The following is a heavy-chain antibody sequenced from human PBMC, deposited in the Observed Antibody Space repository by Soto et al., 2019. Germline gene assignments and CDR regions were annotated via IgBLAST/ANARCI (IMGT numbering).Heavy chain of an antibody. V-gene: IGHV4-34*01. CDR1: GGSFSGYY. D-gene: IGHD3-22*01. J-gene: IGHJ5*02. Sequence: SETLSLSCAVHGGSFSGYYWSWIRQPPGKGLEWIGEINHSGSTNYNPSLKSRVTISVDTSKNQFSLKLSSVTAADTAVYYCARKHKYYYDSSGPRSNWFDPWGQGTLVTVSS. CDR3: ARKHKYYYDSSGPRSNWFDP. CDR2: INHSGST.